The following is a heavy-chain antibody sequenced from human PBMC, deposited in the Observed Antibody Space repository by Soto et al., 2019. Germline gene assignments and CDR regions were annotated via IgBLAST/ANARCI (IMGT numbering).Heavy chain of an antibody. Sequence: QVQLVQSGAEVKKPGASVKVSCKASGYTFTRYYMNCVRQAPGQGLEWMGIINPSGGSTIYAQKFQGRVTMTRDTSTSTVYMELCRLTSEYTAVYFCARGGYSTYDFDYWGQGTLVTVSS. V-gene: IGHV1-46*01. CDR3: ARGGYSTYDFDY. CDR1: GYTFTRYY. D-gene: IGHD1-26*01. CDR2: INPSGGST. J-gene: IGHJ4*02.